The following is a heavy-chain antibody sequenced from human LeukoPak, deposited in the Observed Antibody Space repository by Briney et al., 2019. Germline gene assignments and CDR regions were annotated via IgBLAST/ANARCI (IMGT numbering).Heavy chain of an antibody. CDR1: GGSFSGYY. CDR2: INPSGRN. Sequence: SETLSLTCAVSGGSFSGYYWNWIRQPPGNGLEWIGEINPSGRNSYRPSLKRRLTMSVDSSTTEFSLKGTAVTAPDTTVYYWARGNNGDRLANWGQGTLVTVSS. CDR3: ARGNNGDRLAN. V-gene: IGHV4-34*01. D-gene: IGHD3-16*01. J-gene: IGHJ4*02.